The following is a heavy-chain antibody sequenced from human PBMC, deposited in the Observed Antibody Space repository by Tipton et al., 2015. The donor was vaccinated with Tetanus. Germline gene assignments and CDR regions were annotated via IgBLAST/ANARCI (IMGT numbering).Heavy chain of an antibody. D-gene: IGHD2-21*02. V-gene: IGHV3-53*01. J-gene: IGHJ4*02. CDR3: ARGMAEASNCGGDCYSDY. Sequence: SLRLSCAASGFTVSGNYISWVRQAPGKGLEWVSVIYMDGGTVYADSVKGRVTISRDNSKNSLYLQMISLRAEDTAVYSCARGMAEASNCGGDCYSDYWGQGTLVTVSS. CDR2: IYMDGGT. CDR1: GFTVSGNY.